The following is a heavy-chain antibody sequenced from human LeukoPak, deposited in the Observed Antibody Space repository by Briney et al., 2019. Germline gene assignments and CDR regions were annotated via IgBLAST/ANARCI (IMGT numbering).Heavy chain of an antibody. CDR1: GFTVSSNY. CDR2: IYSGGST. CDR3: ARGRTTVVTTLDY. Sequence: GGSLRLSCAASGFTVSSNYMSWVRQAPGKGLEWVSVIYSGGSTYYADSVKGRFTISRDNAKNSLYLQMNSLRAEDTAVYYCARGRTTVVTTLDYWGQGTLVTVSS. D-gene: IGHD4-23*01. J-gene: IGHJ4*02. V-gene: IGHV3-53*01.